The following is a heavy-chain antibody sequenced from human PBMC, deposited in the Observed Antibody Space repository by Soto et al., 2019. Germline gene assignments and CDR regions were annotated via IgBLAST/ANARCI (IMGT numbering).Heavy chain of an antibody. CDR3: ARDINWDLDY. D-gene: IGHD1-1*01. CDR2: ISSSSSYI. V-gene: IGHV3-21*01. CDR1: GFTFSSYS. Sequence: GGSLRLSCAASGFTFSSYSMNWVRQAPGKGLEWVSSISSSSSYIYYADSVKGRFTISRDNAKNSLYLQMNSLRAEDTAVYCCARDINWDLDYWGQGTLVTVSS. J-gene: IGHJ4*02.